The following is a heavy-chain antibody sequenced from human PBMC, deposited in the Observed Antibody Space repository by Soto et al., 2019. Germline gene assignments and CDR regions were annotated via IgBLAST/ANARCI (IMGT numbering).Heavy chain of an antibody. CDR3: AKVGPSLDPYYFDY. CDR1: GFTFDDYA. Sequence: GGSLRLSCAASGFTFDDYAMHWVRQAPGKGLEWVSGISWNSGSIGYADSVKGRFTISRDNAKNSLYLQMNSLRAEDTALYYCAKVGPSLDPYYFDYWGQGTLVTVSS. V-gene: IGHV3-9*01. D-gene: IGHD1-26*01. CDR2: ISWNSGSI. J-gene: IGHJ4*02.